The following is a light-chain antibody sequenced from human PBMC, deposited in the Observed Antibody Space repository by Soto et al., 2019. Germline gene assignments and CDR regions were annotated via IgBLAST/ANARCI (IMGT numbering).Light chain of an antibody. Sequence: EIVMTQSPGTLSVSPGERATLSCRASQSVRSKLAWYQQKPGQAPRLLIYDASTRATGIPARFSGSGSGTEFTLTISSLQSVDFAVYYCQQYNNWPPITFGQGTRLEI. CDR3: QQYNNWPPIT. J-gene: IGKJ5*01. CDR2: DAS. CDR1: QSVRSK. V-gene: IGKV3-15*01.